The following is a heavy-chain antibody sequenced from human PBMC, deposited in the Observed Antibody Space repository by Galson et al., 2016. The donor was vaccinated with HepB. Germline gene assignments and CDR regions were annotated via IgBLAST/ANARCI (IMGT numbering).Heavy chain of an antibody. Sequence: SLRLSCAVSGLTFSDAWMSWVRQAPGKGLEWVSYMSSSRTTIYYADSVKGRFTISGDNAKNSLFLQMSSLRVEDTAVYYCARDNSVHSWFDPWGQGTLVTVSP. D-gene: IGHD4-23*01. CDR1: GLTFSDAW. J-gene: IGHJ5*02. CDR2: MSSSRTTI. CDR3: ARDNSVHSWFDP. V-gene: IGHV3-48*01.